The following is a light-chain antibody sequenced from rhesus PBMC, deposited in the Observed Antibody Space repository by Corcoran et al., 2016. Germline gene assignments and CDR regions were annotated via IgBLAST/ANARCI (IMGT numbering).Light chain of an antibody. Sequence: QSALTQPRSVSKSLGQSVTISFTGTSSDVGGYNDVSWYQHQSDTAPRLLIYDVAQRPSGVSDRFSGSKSGNTASLTISGLQPEDEADYYCFSYGAGNTYIFGVGTRLTVL. CDR2: DVA. CDR1: SSDVGGYND. V-gene: IGLV2S9*01. CDR3: FSYGAGNTYI. J-gene: IGLJ1*01.